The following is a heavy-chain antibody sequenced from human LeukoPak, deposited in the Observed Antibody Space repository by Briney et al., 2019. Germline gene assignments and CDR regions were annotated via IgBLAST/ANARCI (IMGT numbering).Heavy chain of an antibody. CDR2: ISYDGNNQ. J-gene: IGHJ4*02. D-gene: IGHD1-26*01. V-gene: IGHV3-30-3*01. CDR3: ARDKRVGATTFFDY. Sequence: GSLRLSCAASGFTVSSNYMSWVRQAPGKGLEWVAVISYDGNNQYYADSVKGQFTISRDNSKNTLYLQMNGLRTEDTAVYYCARDKRVGATTFFDYWGQGTLVTVSS. CDR1: GFTVSSNY.